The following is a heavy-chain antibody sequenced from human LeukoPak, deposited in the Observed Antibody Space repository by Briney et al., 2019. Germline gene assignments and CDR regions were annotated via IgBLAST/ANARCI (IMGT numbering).Heavy chain of an antibody. CDR3: ARHPFHSSGWSPYFDY. D-gene: IGHD6-19*01. CDR1: GYSFTSYW. Sequence: GESLKISCKGSGYSFTSYWIGWVRQMPGKGLEWMGIIYPGDSDTRYSPSFQGQVTISADKSISTAYLQWSSLKASDTAMYYCARHPFHSSGWSPYFDYWGQGTLVTVSS. CDR2: IYPGDSDT. J-gene: IGHJ4*02. V-gene: IGHV5-51*01.